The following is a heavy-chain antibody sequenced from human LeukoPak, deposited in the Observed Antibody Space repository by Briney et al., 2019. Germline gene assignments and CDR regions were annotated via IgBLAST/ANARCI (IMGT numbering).Heavy chain of an antibody. J-gene: IGHJ5*02. CDR3: ATSQGA. Sequence: GGSLRLSCTGSGFTFGDYAMSWVRQAPGKGLEWVSVIYSGGSTYYADSVKGRFTISRDNSKNTLYLQMNSLRAEDTAVYYCATSQGAWGQGTLVTVSS. CDR1: GFTFGDYA. D-gene: IGHD3-16*01. V-gene: IGHV3-53*01. CDR2: IYSGGST.